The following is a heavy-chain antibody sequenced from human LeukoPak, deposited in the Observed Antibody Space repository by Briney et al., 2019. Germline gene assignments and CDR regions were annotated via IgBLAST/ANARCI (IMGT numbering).Heavy chain of an antibody. CDR1: GGSISSNNYY. CDR3: ARAGCSGGTCYESRGAFDI. J-gene: IGHJ3*02. CDR2: IYYSGTS. V-gene: IGHV4-39*07. Sequence: SETLSLTCTVSGGSISSNNYYWGWIRQPPGKGLEWIGNIYYSGTSYYNPSLKSRVTISVDTSKHEFSLKLSSVTAADTAVYYCARAGCSGGTCYESRGAFDIWGQGTMVTVPS. D-gene: IGHD2-15*01.